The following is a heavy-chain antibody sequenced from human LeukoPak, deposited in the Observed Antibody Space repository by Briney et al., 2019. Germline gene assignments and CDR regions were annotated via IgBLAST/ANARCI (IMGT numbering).Heavy chain of an antibody. Sequence: SLRVSSKASGGTFTIYAFSWVRRAPGQGLEWMGRIIPLIGVTDSAQKFRDSVTITADKSTSTAYMKLSSLRSEDTAVYYCATYNVDNYDTSDGMDVWGQGTSVTVPS. CDR2: IIPLIGVT. CDR1: GGTFTIYA. J-gene: IGHJ6*02. D-gene: IGHD3-22*01. CDR3: ATYNVDNYDTSDGMDV. V-gene: IGHV1-69*04.